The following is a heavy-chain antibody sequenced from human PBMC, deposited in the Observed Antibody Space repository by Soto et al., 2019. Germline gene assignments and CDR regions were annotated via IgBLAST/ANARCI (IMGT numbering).Heavy chain of an antibody. CDR1: GGSISSGDYY. Sequence: SETLSLTCTVSGGSISSGDYYWSWIRQPPGKGLEWIGYIYYSGSTYYNPSLKSRVTISVDTSKNQFSLKLSSVTAADTAVYYCARDRAQYSSSWYSYYYYGMDVWGQGTTVTVSS. D-gene: IGHD6-13*01. CDR3: ARDRAQYSSSWYSYYYYGMDV. J-gene: IGHJ6*02. CDR2: IYYSGST. V-gene: IGHV4-30-4*01.